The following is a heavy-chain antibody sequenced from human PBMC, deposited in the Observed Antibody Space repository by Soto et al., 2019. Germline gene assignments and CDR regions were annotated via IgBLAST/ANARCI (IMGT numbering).Heavy chain of an antibody. CDR3: ARGPGYQLLLFEDPRGYYYGMDV. V-gene: IGHV4-61*02. CDR2: IYTSGST. Sequence: QVQLHESGPGLVKTSQTLSLTCSVSGGSISSGGYYWSWIRQPAGKGLEWIGRIYTSGSTNYNPSLKSRVTMSVNTSKNQFSLKLSSVTAADTAVYYCARGPGYQLLLFEDPRGYYYGMDVWGQGTTVTVSS. J-gene: IGHJ6*02. D-gene: IGHD2-2*01. CDR1: GGSISSGGYY.